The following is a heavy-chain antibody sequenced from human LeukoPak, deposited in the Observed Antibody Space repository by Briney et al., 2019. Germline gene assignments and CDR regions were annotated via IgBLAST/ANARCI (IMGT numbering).Heavy chain of an antibody. J-gene: IGHJ6*02. CDR3: TRHGDYSYYYYGMDV. V-gene: IGHV3-73*01. CDR2: SKANSYAT. Sequence: SKANSYATAYAASVKGRFTISRDDSKNTAYLQMNSLKTEDTAVYYCTRHGDYSYYYYGMDVWGQGTTVTVSS. D-gene: IGHD4-17*01.